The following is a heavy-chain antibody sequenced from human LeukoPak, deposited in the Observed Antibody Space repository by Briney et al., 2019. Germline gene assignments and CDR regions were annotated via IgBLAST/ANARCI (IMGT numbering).Heavy chain of an antibody. V-gene: IGHV4-34*01. D-gene: IGHD6-19*01. CDR3: ARLIGSGWYFSGYYFDY. CDR1: GGSFSGYY. CDR2: INHSGST. J-gene: IGHJ4*02. Sequence: SETLSLTCAVYGGSFSGYYWSWIRQPPGKGLEWIGEINHSGSTNYNPSLKSRVTISVDTSKNQFSLKLSSVTAADTAVYYCARLIGSGWYFSGYYFDYWGQGTLVTVSS.